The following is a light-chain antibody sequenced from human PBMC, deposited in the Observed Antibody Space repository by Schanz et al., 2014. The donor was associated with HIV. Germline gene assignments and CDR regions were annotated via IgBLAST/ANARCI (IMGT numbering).Light chain of an antibody. CDR1: SSDVGGYDF. CDR3: SSYTSSSTWV. V-gene: IGLV2-14*01. J-gene: IGLJ3*02. Sequence: QSALTQPRSVSGSPGQSVTISCTGTSSDVGGYDFVSWFQQYPGKAPKLMIYDVAKRPSGISNRFSGSKSGNTASLTISGLQAEDEADYYCSSYTSSSTWVFGGGTKLTVL. CDR2: DVA.